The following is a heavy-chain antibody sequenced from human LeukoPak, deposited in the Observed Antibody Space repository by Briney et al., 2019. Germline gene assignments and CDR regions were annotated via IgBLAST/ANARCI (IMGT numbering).Heavy chain of an antibody. Sequence: SETLSLTCTVSGGSISSYYWSWIRQPPGKGLEWIANIDYSGNTIYNPALKSRVTMSVDTSKNQFSLNLTSVTAADTAVYYCAREGKLTGYFGGLGFNYWGQGIVVTVSS. J-gene: IGHJ4*02. D-gene: IGHD6-19*01. CDR3: AREGKLTGYFGGLGFNY. V-gene: IGHV4-59*01. CDR1: GGSISSYY. CDR2: IDYSGNT.